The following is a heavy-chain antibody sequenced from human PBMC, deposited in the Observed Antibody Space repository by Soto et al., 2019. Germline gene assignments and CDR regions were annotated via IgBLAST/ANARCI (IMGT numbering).Heavy chain of an antibody. V-gene: IGHV5-10-1*01. CDR2: IDPSDSYT. J-gene: IGHJ6*02. Sequence: PGESRKISCXGSGYSFTSYWISWVRQMPGKGLEWMGRIDPSDSYTNYSPSFQGHVTISADKSISTAYLQWSSLKASDTTMYYCASDSPTVRYYYGMDVWGQGTKVTVSS. CDR1: GYSFTSYW. D-gene: IGHD3-3*01. CDR3: ASDSPTVRYYYGMDV.